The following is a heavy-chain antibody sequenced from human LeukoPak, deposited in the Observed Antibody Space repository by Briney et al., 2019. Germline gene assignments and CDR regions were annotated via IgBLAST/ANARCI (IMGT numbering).Heavy chain of an antibody. J-gene: IGHJ4*02. Sequence: GGSLRLSCAASGFTFSSYAMHWVRQAPGKGLEYVSAISSNGGSTYYANSVKCRFTISRDNSKNTLYRQMGSLRAEDVAVYYCARDDSSAFDYWGQGTLVTVSS. CDR3: ARDDSSAFDY. V-gene: IGHV3-64*01. CDR1: GFTFSSYA. CDR2: ISSNGGST. D-gene: IGHD3-22*01.